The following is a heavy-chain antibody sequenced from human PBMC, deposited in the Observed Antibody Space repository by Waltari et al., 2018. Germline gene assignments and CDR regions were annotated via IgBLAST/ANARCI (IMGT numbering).Heavy chain of an antibody. V-gene: IGHV4-59*08. CDR3: ARHSSSSRFGY. Sequence: QVQLQESGPGLVKPSETLSLTCTVSGDSINNHHWAWIRQPPGKGLEWIGYAYYTGRTNYNPSLRSRLTISVDTSKNQFSLNLNSVTAADTAVYYCARHSSSSRFGYWGQGTLVTVSS. D-gene: IGHD6-13*01. CDR2: AYYTGRT. J-gene: IGHJ4*02. CDR1: GDSINNHH.